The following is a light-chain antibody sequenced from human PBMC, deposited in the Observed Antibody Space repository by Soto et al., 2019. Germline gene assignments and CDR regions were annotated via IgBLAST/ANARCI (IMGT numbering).Light chain of an antibody. Sequence: DIQMTQSPSTLSASVGDRVTVTCRASHYINTWLAWYQQKPGKAPKLLIYDASSLQSGVPSRFTGRGSGTEFTLTISILQPDYFATYYCQQYNSYSRTFGQGTKVEI. J-gene: IGKJ1*01. CDR3: QQYNSYSRT. CDR1: HYINTW. CDR2: DAS. V-gene: IGKV1-5*01.